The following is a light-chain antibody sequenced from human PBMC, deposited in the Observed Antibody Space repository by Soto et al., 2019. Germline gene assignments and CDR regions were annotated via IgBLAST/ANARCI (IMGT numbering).Light chain of an antibody. CDR2: NVN. CDR3: SSYTSISTVV. Sequence: QSALTQPASVSGSPEQSITISCIGTSSDVGGYNYVSWYQQHPDKAPKLVIYNVNNRPSGVSDRFSGSKSGNTASLIISGLQAEDEADYYCSSYTSISTVVFGGGTKVTVL. CDR1: SSDVGGYNY. V-gene: IGLV2-14*01. J-gene: IGLJ2*01.